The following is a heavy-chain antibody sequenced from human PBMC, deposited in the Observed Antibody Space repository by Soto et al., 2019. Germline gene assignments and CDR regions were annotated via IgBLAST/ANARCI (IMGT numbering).Heavy chain of an antibody. CDR1: GFSFSDYY. CDR2: IYYSGST. CDR3: ASLSGYYFEF. Sequence: GSLRLSCSASGFSFSDYYMTWVRQAPGKGLEWIGYIYYSGSTNYNPSLKSRVTISVDTSKNQFSLKLSSVTAADTAVYYCASLSGYYFEFWSQGKLVTVSS. J-gene: IGHJ4*02. V-gene: IGHV4-59*12. D-gene: IGHD3-3*01.